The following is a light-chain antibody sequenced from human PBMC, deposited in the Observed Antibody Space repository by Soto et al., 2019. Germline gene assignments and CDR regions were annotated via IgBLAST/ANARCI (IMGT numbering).Light chain of an antibody. J-gene: IGLJ1*01. V-gene: IGLV1-44*01. CDR3: QSYDSSLSGYV. Sequence: QSALTQPPSASGTPGQRVTISCSGSRSSIGSNTVNWYQHLPGMAPKLLIYSNNHRPSGVPDRFSGSKSGTSASLAITGLQAEDEADYYCQSYDSSLSGYVFGTGTKV. CDR2: SNN. CDR1: RSSIGSNT.